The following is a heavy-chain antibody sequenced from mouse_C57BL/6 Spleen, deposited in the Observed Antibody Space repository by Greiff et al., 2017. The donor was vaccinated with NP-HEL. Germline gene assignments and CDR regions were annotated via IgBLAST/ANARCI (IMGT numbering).Heavy chain of an antibody. J-gene: IGHJ3*01. D-gene: IGHD2-3*01. V-gene: IGHV3-6*01. CDR3: ARDVAGYYPY. CDR2: ISYDGSN. Sequence: VQRVESGPGLVKPSQSLSLTCSVTGYSITSGYYWNWIRQFPGNKLEWMGYISYDGSNNYNPSLKNRISITRDTSKNQFFLKLNSVTTEDTATYYCARDVAGYYPYWGQGTLVTVSA. CDR1: GYSITSGYY.